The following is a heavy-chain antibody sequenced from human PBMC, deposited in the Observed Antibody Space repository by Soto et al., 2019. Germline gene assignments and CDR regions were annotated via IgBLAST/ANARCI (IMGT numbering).Heavy chain of an antibody. D-gene: IGHD6-19*01. CDR3: ESPPEAVAGFFDY. J-gene: IGHJ4*02. CDR1: GGSISSSSYY. CDR2: IYYSGST. V-gene: IGHV4-39*01. Sequence: SATLSLTCTVSGGSISSSSYYWGWNRQPPGKGLEWIGSIYYSGSTYYNPSRKSRVTISVDTSKNQFSLKLSSVTAADTSVYYCESPPEAVAGFFDYWGQGTLVTVSS.